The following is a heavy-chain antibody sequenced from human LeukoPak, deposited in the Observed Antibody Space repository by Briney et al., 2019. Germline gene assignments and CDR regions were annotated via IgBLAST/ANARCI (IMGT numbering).Heavy chain of an antibody. CDR2: ISYDGSNK. J-gene: IGHJ4*02. CDR3: VTSSAPDY. CDR1: GFTFSSYD. Sequence: QAGRSLRLSCAASGFTFSSYDMHWVRQALGKGLERVALISYDGSNKHYADSVKGRFTISRDNSKNTLFLQMNSLRAEDTAVYYCVTSSAPDYWGQGTLVTVSS. V-gene: IGHV3-30*04.